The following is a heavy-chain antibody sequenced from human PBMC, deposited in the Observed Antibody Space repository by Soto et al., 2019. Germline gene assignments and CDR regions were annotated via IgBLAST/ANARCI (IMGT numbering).Heavy chain of an antibody. Sequence: GGSLRLSCAASGFTFSNAWMNWVRQAPGKGLEWVGRIKSKTDGGTTDYAAPVKGRFTISRDDSKNTLYLQMNSLKTEDTAVYYCTAPYNWNYLNDYYGMDVWGQGTTVTVSS. CDR1: GFTFSNAW. CDR3: TAPYNWNYLNDYYGMDV. CDR2: IKSKTDGGTT. D-gene: IGHD1-7*01. V-gene: IGHV3-15*07. J-gene: IGHJ6*02.